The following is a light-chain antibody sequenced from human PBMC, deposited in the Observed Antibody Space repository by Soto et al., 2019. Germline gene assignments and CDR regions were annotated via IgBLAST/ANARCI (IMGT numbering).Light chain of an antibody. CDR3: RSYAGSYTWV. CDR1: SSDVGRYNY. Sequence: QSALTQPRSVSGSPGQSVTISCTGTSSDVGRYNYVSWYQQHPGKAPKLIIYDVTKRPSGIPDRFSGSKSGNTASLTISGLQAEDEADYYCRSYAGSYTWVFGGGTKLTVL. CDR2: DVT. V-gene: IGLV2-11*01. J-gene: IGLJ3*02.